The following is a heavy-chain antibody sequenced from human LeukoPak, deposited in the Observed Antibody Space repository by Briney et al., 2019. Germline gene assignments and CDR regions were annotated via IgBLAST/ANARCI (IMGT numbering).Heavy chain of an antibody. CDR2: ISSSSSTI. J-gene: IGHJ4*02. Sequence: PGRSLRLSCAASGFTFSSYSMNWVRQAPGKGLEWVSYISSSSSTIYYADSVKGRFTISRDNAKNSLYLQMNSLRDEDTAVYYCASNYGGNSEGFDYWGQGTLVTVSS. CDR1: GFTFSSYS. CDR3: ASNYGGNSEGFDY. V-gene: IGHV3-48*02. D-gene: IGHD4-23*01.